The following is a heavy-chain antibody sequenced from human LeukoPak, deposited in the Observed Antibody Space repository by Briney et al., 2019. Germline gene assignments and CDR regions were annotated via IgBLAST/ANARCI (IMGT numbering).Heavy chain of an antibody. J-gene: IGHJ1*01. CDR1: GGSFSGYY. V-gene: IGHV4-34*01. Sequence: SETLSLTCAVYGGSFSGYYWSWIRQPPGKGLEWIGEINHSGSTNYNPSLKSRVTISVDTSKNQFSLKLSSVTAADTAVYYCARVGYNYGPSHFQHWGLGTLVTVSS. CDR3: ARVGYNYGPSHFQH. CDR2: INHSGST. D-gene: IGHD5-18*01.